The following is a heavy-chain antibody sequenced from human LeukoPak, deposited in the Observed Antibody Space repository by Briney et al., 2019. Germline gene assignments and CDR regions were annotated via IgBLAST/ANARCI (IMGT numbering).Heavy chain of an antibody. V-gene: IGHV3-30*04. CDR2: TLYDGSNE. D-gene: IGHD5-12*01. J-gene: IGHJ4*02. Sequence: SLTLSCAASGFTFSNLAMHWLRPAQGKERVGVAVTLYDGSNEYYAESVKGRFTISRDNSKSTLYLQMNSLRAEDTAVYYCARGVVDTNGYDYSFDYWGQGSPVTVSS. CDR3: ARGVVDTNGYDYSFDY. CDR1: GFTFSNLA.